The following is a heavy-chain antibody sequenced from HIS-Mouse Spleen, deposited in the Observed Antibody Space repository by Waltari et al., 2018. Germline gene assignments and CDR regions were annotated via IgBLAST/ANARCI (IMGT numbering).Heavy chain of an antibody. D-gene: IGHD6-13*01. CDR1: GGSFSGYY. J-gene: IGHJ4*02. CDR3: ARGKGSSSWYYFDY. Sequence: VQLQQWGAGLLKPSETLSLTCAVYGGSFSGYYWSWIRQPPGKGLEWIGEINHSGSNNYNPSLKSRVTISVDTSKNQFSLKLSSVTAADTAVYYCARGKGSSSWYYFDYWGQGTLVTVSS. V-gene: IGHV4-34*01. CDR2: INHSGSN.